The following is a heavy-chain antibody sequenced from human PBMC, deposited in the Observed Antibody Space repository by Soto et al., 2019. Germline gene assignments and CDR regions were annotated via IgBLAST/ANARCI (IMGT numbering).Heavy chain of an antibody. CDR1: GLPFSASG. V-gene: IGHV3-33*01. CDR2: IWSDGSKE. CDR3: ARDKGTTCLDT. Sequence: QAQLVESGGGVVQPGRSLRLSCAASGLPFSASGMHWVRQAPGKGLEWVAMIWSDGSKEYYADSVKGRFTITRDNSKNMIFLQMDSLRAEDTGVYYCARDKGTTCLDTWGQGNMVTVSS. J-gene: IGHJ5*02. D-gene: IGHD1-26*01.